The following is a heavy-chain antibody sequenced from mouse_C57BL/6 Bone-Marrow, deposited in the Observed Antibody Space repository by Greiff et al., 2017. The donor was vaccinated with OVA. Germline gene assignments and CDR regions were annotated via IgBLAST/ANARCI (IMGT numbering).Heavy chain of an antibody. Sequence: QVQLQQSGPELVKPGASVKISCKASGYAFSSSWMNWVKQRPGKGLEWIGRIYPGDGDTNYNGKFKGKATLTADKSSSTAYMQLSSLTSEYSAVYFCARLYDGSSYPAWFAYWGQGTLVTVAA. CDR2: IYPGDGDT. J-gene: IGHJ3*01. D-gene: IGHD1-1*01. V-gene: IGHV1-82*01. CDR1: GYAFSSSW. CDR3: ARLYDGSSYPAWFAY.